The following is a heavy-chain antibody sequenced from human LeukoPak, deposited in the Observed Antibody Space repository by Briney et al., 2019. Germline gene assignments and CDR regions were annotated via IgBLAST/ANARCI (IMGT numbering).Heavy chain of an antibody. Sequence: SETLSLTCSVSGGSMFSYYWNWIRQPPGKWLEWIGYIYSSRTTNYNPSLRTRCTIPVAMSRNRFSLKLTSVTPETTAIYSCARRAYYDSSGFHPTSGYFDLWGRGTLVTVSS. J-gene: IGHJ2*01. CDR1: GGSMFSYY. CDR3: ARRAYYDSSGFHPTSGYFDL. V-gene: IGHV4-4*08. CDR2: IYSSRTT. D-gene: IGHD3-16*01.